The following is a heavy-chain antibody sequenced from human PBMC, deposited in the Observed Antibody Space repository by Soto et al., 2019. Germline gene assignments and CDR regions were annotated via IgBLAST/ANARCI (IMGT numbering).Heavy chain of an antibody. V-gene: IGHV1-69*06. CDR3: ARGTCSGGSCQPEFDY. CDR1: GCTSSSYA. CDR2: IIPIFGTA. Sequence: SVKVSCKASGCTSSSYAISWVRQAPGQGLEWMGGIIPIFGTANYAQKFQGRVTITADKYTSTAYMELRSLRSEDTAVYYCARGTCSGGSCQPEFDYWGQGTLVSVSS. D-gene: IGHD2-15*01. J-gene: IGHJ4*02.